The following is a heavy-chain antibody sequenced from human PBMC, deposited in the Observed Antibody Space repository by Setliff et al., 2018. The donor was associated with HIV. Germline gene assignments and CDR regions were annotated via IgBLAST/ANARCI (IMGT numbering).Heavy chain of an antibody. CDR3: ARKLRPGHGVDV. D-gene: IGHD3-10*01. J-gene: IGHJ6*02. CDR2: IDLDGSEK. CDR1: GFSFNNYW. Sequence: GVLKISCVASGFSFNNYWMCWVRQAPGQGLEWVANIDLDGSEKNYVESVKGRFTISRDNAENSLYLQMNSLRADDTATYYCARKLRPGHGVDVWGQGTTVTVSS. V-gene: IGHV3-7*01.